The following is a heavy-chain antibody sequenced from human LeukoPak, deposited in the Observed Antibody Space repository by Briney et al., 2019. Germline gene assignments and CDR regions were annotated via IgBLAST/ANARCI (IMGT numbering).Heavy chain of an antibody. Sequence: TGGSLRLSCAASGFTFRSNWMNWVRQAPGKGLEWVAHVQPDGSAKIYADSVKGRFTISRDNAKDSVYLQMNSLGVEDTAVYYCARDFFGWSSLGHWGQGTLVTVSS. CDR2: VQPDGSAK. CDR1: GFTFRSNW. V-gene: IGHV3-7*01. CDR3: ARDFFGWSSLGH. J-gene: IGHJ1*01. D-gene: IGHD6-19*01.